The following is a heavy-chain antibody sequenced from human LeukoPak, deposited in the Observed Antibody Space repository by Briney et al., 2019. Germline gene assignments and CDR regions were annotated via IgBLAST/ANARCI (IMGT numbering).Heavy chain of an antibody. D-gene: IGHD4-11*01. CDR1: GFMFSSDW. V-gene: IGHV3-74*01. Sequence: GGSLRLSCVASGFMFSSDWMNWVRQAPGKGLVWVSRINSDGSSTSYADSVKGRFTISRDNAKNTLFLQMNSLRAEDTAVYYCARGLGAFDIWGQGTMVTVSS. CDR2: INSDGSST. CDR3: ARGLGAFDI. J-gene: IGHJ3*02.